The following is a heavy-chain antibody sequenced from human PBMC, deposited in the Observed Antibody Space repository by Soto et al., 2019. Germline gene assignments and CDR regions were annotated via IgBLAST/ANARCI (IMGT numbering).Heavy chain of an antibody. Sequence: SETLSLTCNVSGGSTSSGDYYWSWIRQPPGKGLEWIGYIYYSGSAYYNPSLKSRVSISVDTSKNQFSLKLISVTAADTAVYYCARGPARYHDILTGYCKGYYFDYWGQGTLVTVSS. J-gene: IGHJ4*02. V-gene: IGHV4-30-4*01. CDR3: ARGPARYHDILTGYCKGYYFDY. CDR2: IYYSGSA. D-gene: IGHD3-9*01. CDR1: GGSTSSGDYY.